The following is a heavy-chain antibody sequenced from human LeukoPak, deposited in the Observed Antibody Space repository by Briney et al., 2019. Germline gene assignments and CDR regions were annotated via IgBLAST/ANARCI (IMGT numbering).Heavy chain of an antibody. J-gene: IGHJ4*02. CDR3: ARVDPTVAFDY. V-gene: IGHV3-74*01. CDR1: GFTFSSYW. Sequence: PGGSLRLSCAASGFTFSSYWMHWVRQAPGKGLVWVSRINSDGSSTSYADSVKGRFTISRDNARNTLYLQMNSLRAEDTAVYYCARVDPTVAFDYWGQGTLVTVSS. D-gene: IGHD4-23*01. CDR2: INSDGSST.